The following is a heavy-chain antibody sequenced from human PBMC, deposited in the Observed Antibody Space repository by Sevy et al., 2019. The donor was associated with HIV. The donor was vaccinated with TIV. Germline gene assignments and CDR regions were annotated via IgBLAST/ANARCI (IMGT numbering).Heavy chain of an antibody. CDR3: ARHGGIVDWAFDF. Sequence: SETLSLTCTVSGVSISRSSYDWGWIRQPPGKGLEWIGSIYHSGSTYYNPSLKSRVIISVDTSKNQFALNLRSVTAADTAVYYCARHGGIVDWAFDFWGRGTLVTVSS. CDR2: IYHSGST. CDR1: GVSISRSSYD. J-gene: IGHJ4*02. D-gene: IGHD2-21*01. V-gene: IGHV4-39*01.